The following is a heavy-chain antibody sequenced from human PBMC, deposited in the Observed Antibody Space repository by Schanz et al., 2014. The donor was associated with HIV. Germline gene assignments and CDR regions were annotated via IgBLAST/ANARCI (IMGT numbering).Heavy chain of an antibody. CDR2: ISVNGATR. CDR1: GFTFTDKY. D-gene: IGHD3-10*01. Sequence: VQLGESGGGLVKPGGSLRLSCAASGFTFTDKYLGWIRQAPGKGLEWLSYISVNGATREYADSVKGRFTISRDNARTSLYLQMNSLRAEDTAVYYCARVFGRTYGLPDYWGQGTLVTVSS. J-gene: IGHJ4*02. V-gene: IGHV3-11*01. CDR3: ARVFGRTYGLPDY.